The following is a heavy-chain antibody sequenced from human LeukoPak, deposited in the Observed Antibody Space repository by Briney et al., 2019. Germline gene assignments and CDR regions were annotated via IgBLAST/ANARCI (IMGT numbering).Heavy chain of an antibody. D-gene: IGHD6-6*01. CDR3: ARGNSALPAWIAARHDLNFDY. Sequence: PGGSLRLSCAASGFTFSSYWMHWVRQAPGKGLVWVSRINSDGSSTSYADSVKGRFTISRDNSKNTLYLQTNSLRAEDTAVYYCARGNSALPAWIAARHDLNFDYWGQGTLVTVSS. CDR2: INSDGSST. V-gene: IGHV3-74*01. CDR1: GFTFSSYW. J-gene: IGHJ4*02.